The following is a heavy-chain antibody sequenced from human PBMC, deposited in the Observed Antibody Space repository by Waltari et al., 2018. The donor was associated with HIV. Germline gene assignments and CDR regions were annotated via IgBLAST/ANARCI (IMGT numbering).Heavy chain of an antibody. D-gene: IGHD3-22*01. CDR1: ASSISRNYY. CDR3: ARDQDYYDSSGYTSYAFDI. Sequence: QVLLQESGPRLVKSSGTLSLTCPVSASSISRNYYWGWIRQAPGKGLEWIGSIYRSGTTYYNPSFKTRVTISVNMSKNQYSLKLSSLTAADTAVYYCARDQDYYDSSGYTSYAFDIWGRGTMIIVSS. V-gene: IGHV4-38-2*02. CDR2: IYRSGTT. J-gene: IGHJ3*02.